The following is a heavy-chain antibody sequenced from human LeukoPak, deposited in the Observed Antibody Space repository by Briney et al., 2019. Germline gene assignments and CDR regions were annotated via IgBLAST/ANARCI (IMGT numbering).Heavy chain of an antibody. V-gene: IGHV3-74*03. D-gene: IGHD3-22*01. CDR1: GFSFNDYW. CDR2: INNDGSSV. CDR3: TRDADRSRNYGLDAFDV. Sequence: GGSLRLSCAASGFSFNDYWMYWVRQAPGKGLVWVSRINNDGSSVEYAQSVRGRFTISRKNDKNTVHMQMNSLRDEDTAVYFCTRDADRSRNYGLDAFDVWGPGTTVTVSS. J-gene: IGHJ3*01.